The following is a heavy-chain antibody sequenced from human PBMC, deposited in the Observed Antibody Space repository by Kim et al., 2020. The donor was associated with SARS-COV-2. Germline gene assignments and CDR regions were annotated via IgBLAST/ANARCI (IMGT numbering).Heavy chain of an antibody. CDR1: GYTFTSYA. J-gene: IGHJ4*02. Sequence: ASVKVSCKASGYTFTSYAMHWVRQAPGQRLEWMGWINAGNGNTKYSQKFQGRVTITRDTSASTAYMELSSLRSEDTAVYYCARGSGGSGPTLMDYWGQGTLVTVSS. V-gene: IGHV1-3*01. CDR2: INAGNGNT. D-gene: IGHD3-10*01. CDR3: ARGSGGSGPTLMDY.